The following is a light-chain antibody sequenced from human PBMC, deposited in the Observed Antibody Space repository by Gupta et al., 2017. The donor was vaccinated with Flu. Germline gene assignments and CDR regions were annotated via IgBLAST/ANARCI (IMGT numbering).Light chain of an antibody. V-gene: IGLV1-51*02. CDR1: ASSYIVGNNY. CDR2: ENN. J-gene: IGLJ2*01. CDR3: RTCEGSLSAGV. Sequence: AITSSGASSYIVGNNYVSWYQQHPGTAPKLMSYENNKRPSGVPDRFSGSKSGNTATLSITGLQAGDEADYYCRTCEGSLSAGVFGGGTKLTVL.